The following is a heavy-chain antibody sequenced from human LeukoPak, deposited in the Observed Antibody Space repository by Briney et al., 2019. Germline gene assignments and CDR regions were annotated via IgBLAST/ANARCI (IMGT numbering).Heavy chain of an antibody. Sequence: ASVKVSCKASGYSFTSYYMHWVRQAPGQGLEWMGIINLSGDITTYAQKFQGRVTVTSDTSTSTVYMELSSLRSEDTAIYYCTRYPQFDYWSQGTLVTVSS. CDR2: INLSGDIT. V-gene: IGHV1-46*01. J-gene: IGHJ4*02. CDR3: TRYPQFDY. CDR1: GYSFTSYY.